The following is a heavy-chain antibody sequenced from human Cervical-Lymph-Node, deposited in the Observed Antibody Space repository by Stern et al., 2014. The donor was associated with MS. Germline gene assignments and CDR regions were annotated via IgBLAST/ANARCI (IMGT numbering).Heavy chain of an antibody. J-gene: IGHJ5*02. Sequence: VQLEESGPGLVKPSETLSLTCTVSGGSITRGDYYWSWIRQHPGKGLEWIGYIYYSGSTYYNPSLKSRVTISLDTSKNQFSLKLSSVTPADTAVYYCARDDGYCSGGTCPNWFDPWGQGTLVTVSS. D-gene: IGHD2-15*01. V-gene: IGHV4-31*03. CDR3: ARDDGYCSGGTCPNWFDP. CDR1: GGSITRGDYY. CDR2: IYYSGST.